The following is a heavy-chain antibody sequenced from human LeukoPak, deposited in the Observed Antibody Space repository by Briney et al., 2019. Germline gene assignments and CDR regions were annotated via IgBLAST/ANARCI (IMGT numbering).Heavy chain of an antibody. CDR3: ARHRPCWAFDI. CDR2: IYYSGST. V-gene: IGHV4-59*08. Sequence: SETLSLTCTVSGGSISSYYWSWIRQPPGKGLEWIGYIYYSGSTNYNPSLKSRVTISVDTSKNQFSLKLSSVTAADTAVYYCARHRPCWAFDIWGQGTMVTVSS. J-gene: IGHJ3*02. CDR1: GGSISSYY.